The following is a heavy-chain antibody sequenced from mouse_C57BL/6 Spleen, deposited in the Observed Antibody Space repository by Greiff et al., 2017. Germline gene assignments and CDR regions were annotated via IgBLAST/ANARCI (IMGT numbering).Heavy chain of an antibody. V-gene: IGHV1-59*01. CDR1: GYTFTSYW. J-gene: IGHJ3*01. D-gene: IGHD2-5*01. CDR3: ARTYYSNPLAY. CDR2: IGPSDSYT. Sequence: QVQLQQPGAELVRPGTSVKLSCKASGYTFTSYWMHWVKQRPGQGLEWIGVIGPSDSYTNYNQKFKGKATMTVDTSASTAYMQLSILTSEDSAVYYCARTYYSNPLAYWGQGTLVTVSA.